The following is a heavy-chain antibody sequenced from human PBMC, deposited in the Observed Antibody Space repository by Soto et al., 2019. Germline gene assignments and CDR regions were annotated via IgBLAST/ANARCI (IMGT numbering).Heavy chain of an antibody. D-gene: IGHD3-9*01. V-gene: IGHV4-61*01. CDR1: GDAVISGSFY. CDR3: ARVVYDTRDPHRFDY. Sequence: QVQLQESGPGLVKPSEMLSLTCSVSGDAVISGSFYWSWIRQPPGKGLEWIGYIYYGGSTSYNPSLRSRVTISADTPKNQFSLRLSSVTAADTALYCCARVVYDTRDPHRFDYWGQGTLVTVSS. CDR2: IYYGGST. J-gene: IGHJ4*02.